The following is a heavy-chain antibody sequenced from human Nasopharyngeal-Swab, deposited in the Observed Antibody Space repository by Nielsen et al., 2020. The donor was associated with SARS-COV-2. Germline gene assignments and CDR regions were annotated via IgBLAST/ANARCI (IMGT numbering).Heavy chain of an antibody. Sequence: SETLSLTCTVSGGSISSSSYYWCWIRQPPGKGLEWIGSIYYSGSTYYNPSLKSRVTISVDTSKNQFSLKLSSVTAADTAVYYCARHRHRSSGNPHYFDYWGQGTLVTVSS. CDR2: IYYSGST. D-gene: IGHD3-22*01. V-gene: IGHV4-39*01. CDR1: GGSISSSSYY. J-gene: IGHJ4*02. CDR3: ARHRHRSSGNPHYFDY.